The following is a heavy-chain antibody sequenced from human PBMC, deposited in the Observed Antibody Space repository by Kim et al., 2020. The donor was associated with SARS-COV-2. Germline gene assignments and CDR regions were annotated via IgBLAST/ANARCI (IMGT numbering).Heavy chain of an antibody. CDR2: THHSGDT. V-gene: IGHV4-59*01. D-gene: IGHD6-13*01. J-gene: IGHJ5*02. Sequence: SETLSLTCTVSGDSIRSYHWSWIRQPPGKGLEWIAYTHHSGDTQYNPSLKSRVTISVDTSKNQFSLKVRSVTAADTAVYYCATLMPPAAGSVLRFDPWGQGMLVTVSS. CDR1: GDSIRSYH. CDR3: ATLMPPAAGSVLRFDP.